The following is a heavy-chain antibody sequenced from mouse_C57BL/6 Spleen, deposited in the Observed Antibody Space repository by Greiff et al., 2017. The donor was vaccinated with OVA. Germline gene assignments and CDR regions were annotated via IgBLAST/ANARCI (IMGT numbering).Heavy chain of an antibody. CDR2: INPSNGGT. J-gene: IGHJ4*01. CDR1: GYTFTSYW. V-gene: IGHV1-53*01. D-gene: IGHD2-2*01. CDR3: ARSGVYGYDDYAMDY. Sequence: QVQLQQPGTDLVKPGASVKLSCKASGYTFTSYWMHWVKQRPGQGLEWIGNINPSNGGTNYNEKFKSKATLTVDKSSSTAYMQLSSLTSEDSAVYYCARSGVYGYDDYAMDYWGQGTSVTVSS.